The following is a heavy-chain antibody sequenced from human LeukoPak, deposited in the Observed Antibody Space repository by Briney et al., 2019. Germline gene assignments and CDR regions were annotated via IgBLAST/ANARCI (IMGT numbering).Heavy chain of an antibody. Sequence: GGSLRLSCAASGFTFSSYAMSWVRQAPARGLEWVSSLRGDGSTFYADSVKGRFTLTRDESRNTVYFQLNSLRVEDTAVYYCAKASWVSNGDAVLWGQGTLVTVFS. CDR3: AKASWVSNGDAVL. V-gene: IGHV3-23*01. CDR1: GFTFSSYA. J-gene: IGHJ4*02. CDR2: LRGDGST. D-gene: IGHD1-1*01.